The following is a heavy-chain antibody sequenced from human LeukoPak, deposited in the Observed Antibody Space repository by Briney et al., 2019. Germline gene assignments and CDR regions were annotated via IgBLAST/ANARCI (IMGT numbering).Heavy chain of an antibody. CDR2: ISGSAGST. CDR3: ASYDVLTGYSRHPLKR. Sequence: QPGGSLRLSCAASGFTFSSYAMSWVRQAPGKGLQWVSAISGSAGSTYYADSVKGRFTISRDNSKNTLYLQMNSLRAEVTAVYYCASYDVLTGYSRHPLKRWGQGTLVTVSS. J-gene: IGHJ4*02. V-gene: IGHV3-23*01. D-gene: IGHD3-9*01. CDR1: GFTFSSYA.